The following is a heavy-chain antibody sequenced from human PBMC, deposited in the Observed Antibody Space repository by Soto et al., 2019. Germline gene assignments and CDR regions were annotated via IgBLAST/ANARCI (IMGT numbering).Heavy chain of an antibody. CDR3: AKDRRGANWFDP. D-gene: IGHD4-17*01. CDR2: ISGSGGST. Sequence: PGGSLRLSCAASGFTFSSYVMSWVRQAPGKGLEWVSAISGSGGSTYYADSVKGRFTISRDNSKNTLYLQMNSLRAGDTAVYYCAKDRRGANWFDPWGQGTLVTVSS. V-gene: IGHV3-23*01. J-gene: IGHJ5*02. CDR1: GFTFSSYV.